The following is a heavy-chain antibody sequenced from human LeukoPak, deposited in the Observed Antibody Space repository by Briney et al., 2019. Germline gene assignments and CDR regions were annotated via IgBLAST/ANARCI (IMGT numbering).Heavy chain of an antibody. J-gene: IGHJ4*02. CDR2: IIPIFGTA. Sequence: ASVKVSCKASGGTFGNSSFSWVRQAPGQGPEWRGGIIPIFGTANYAQKFQGRVTITADESTSTAYMELSSLRSEDTAVYYCARVGQLGRARPMYYFDYWGQGTLVTVSS. CDR3: ARVGQLGRARPMYYFDY. V-gene: IGHV1-69*13. CDR1: GGTFGNSS. D-gene: IGHD6-6*01.